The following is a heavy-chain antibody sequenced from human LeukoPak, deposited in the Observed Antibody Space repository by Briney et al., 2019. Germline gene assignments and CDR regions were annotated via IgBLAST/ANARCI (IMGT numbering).Heavy chain of an antibody. D-gene: IGHD3-22*01. V-gene: IGHV4-4*02. J-gene: IGHJ4*02. Sequence: SETLSLTCAVSGGSISSSNWWSWVRQPPGKGLEWIGEIYHSGSTNYNPSLKSRVTISVDKSKNQFSLKLSSVTAADTAVYYCARFRGYDSNGYYNYWGQGTLVTVSS. CDR2: IYHSGST. CDR1: GGSISSSNW. CDR3: ARFRGYDSNGYYNY.